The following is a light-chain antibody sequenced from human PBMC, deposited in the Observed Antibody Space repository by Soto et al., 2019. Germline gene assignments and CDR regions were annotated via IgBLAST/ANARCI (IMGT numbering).Light chain of an antibody. CDR2: EAS. CDR1: QSIGKS. Sequence: DIQMTQSPSTLSASVGDRVTITCRASQSIGKSLAWYQQKPGKAPKFLIYEASTLKSGVPSRFSGSGSGTEFTLTISSLQPDDFATYYCQHYNSYSEAFGQGTKVDIK. J-gene: IGKJ1*01. V-gene: IGKV1-5*03. CDR3: QHYNSYSEA.